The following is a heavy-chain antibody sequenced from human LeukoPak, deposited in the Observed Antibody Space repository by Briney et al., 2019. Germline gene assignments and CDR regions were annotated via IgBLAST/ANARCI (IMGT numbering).Heavy chain of an antibody. V-gene: IGHV3-30*02. CDR1: GFTLSSLG. J-gene: IGHJ4*02. Sequence: PGGSLRLFCGACGFTLSSLGMLWLRQAPGKGLEWMAFIQPDGRDKYYIGSVRGRFIVTRDNSKNTVYLQMNSLRADDAAGYFCEKDWEWWPFAYWGQGILVTVSS. CDR2: IQPDGRDK. D-gene: IGHD2-8*01. CDR3: EKDWEWWPFAY.